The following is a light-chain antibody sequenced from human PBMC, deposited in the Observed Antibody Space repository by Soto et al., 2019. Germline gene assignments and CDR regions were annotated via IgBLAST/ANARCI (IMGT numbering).Light chain of an antibody. CDR1: QSISTN. J-gene: IGKJ5*01. Sequence: EIVLTQSPATRSVSPGERATLSCRASQSISTNLAWYQQKPGQSPRLLIYGASTRATGIPARFSGSGSGTEFTLIISSLQSEDFAVYYCQQYHTSPPRITFGQGTRLEIE. CDR3: QQYHTSPPRIT. CDR2: GAS. V-gene: IGKV3-15*01.